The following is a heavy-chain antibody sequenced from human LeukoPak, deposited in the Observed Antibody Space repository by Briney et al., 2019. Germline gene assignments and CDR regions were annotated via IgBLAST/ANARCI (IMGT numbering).Heavy chain of an antibody. D-gene: IGHD5-12*01. CDR2: IKQDGSEK. CDR1: GFXFSSYW. CDR3: ARGLSGYATSFDY. Sequence: GGSLRLSCAASGFXFSSYWISWVRQAPGKGLEWVANIKQDGSEKYYVDSVKARFTISRDNAKNSLYLQMNSLRAEDTAVYYCARGLSGYATSFDYWGQGTLVTVSS. V-gene: IGHV3-7*04. J-gene: IGHJ4*02.